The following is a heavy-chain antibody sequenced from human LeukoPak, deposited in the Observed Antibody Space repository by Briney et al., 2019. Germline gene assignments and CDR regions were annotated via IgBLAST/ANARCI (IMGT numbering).Heavy chain of an antibody. CDR1: GGTFSSYA. Sequence: SVKVSCKASGGTFSSYAISWVRQAPGQGLEWMGRIIPILGIANYAQKLQGRVTMTTDTSTSTAYMELRSLRSDDTAVYYCARGSRIAVDWGQGTLVTVSS. J-gene: IGHJ4*02. CDR2: IIPILGIA. V-gene: IGHV1-69*04. D-gene: IGHD6-19*01. CDR3: ARGSRIAVD.